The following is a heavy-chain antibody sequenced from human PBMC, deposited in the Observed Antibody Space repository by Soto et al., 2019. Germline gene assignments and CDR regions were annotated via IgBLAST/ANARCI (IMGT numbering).Heavy chain of an antibody. D-gene: IGHD2-21*02. CDR2: VNPSGGHT. Sequence: QVQLMQSGAEVKKPGASVKVSCKASGDTFTEYYIHWVRQAPGQGLEWMGTVNPSGGHTTYAQHFLGRVTMTRDTSTSTLHMALTSLTSEDTAVYYCARGGHVVVVTAALDYWGQGTLVTVSS. V-gene: IGHV1-46*01. J-gene: IGHJ4*02. CDR1: GDTFTEYY. CDR3: ARGGHVVVVTAALDY.